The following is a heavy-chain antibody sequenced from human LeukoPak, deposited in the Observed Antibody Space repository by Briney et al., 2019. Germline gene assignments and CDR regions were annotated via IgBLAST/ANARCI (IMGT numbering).Heavy chain of an antibody. V-gene: IGHV3-23*01. Sequence: GGSLRLSCAASGFTFSDYYMSWLRQAPGKGLEWVATVSLSGDNTYYVDSVKGRFTISRDNSKNTLYLQMYSLRAEDTAVYYCAKRASPAWYYFDCWGQGTLVTVSS. J-gene: IGHJ4*02. CDR3: AKRASPAWYYFDC. CDR2: VSLSGDNT. CDR1: GFTFSDYY. D-gene: IGHD2-8*02.